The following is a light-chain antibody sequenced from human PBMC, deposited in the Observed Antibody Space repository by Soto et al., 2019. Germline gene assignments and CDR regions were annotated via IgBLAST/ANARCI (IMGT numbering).Light chain of an antibody. Sequence: EIVMTQSPATLSVSPGERATLSCRASQSVSTNLAWYQQKPGQAPRLLMYGASTRATGIPARFSGSGSGTEFTLTISSLQSDDFAVYHCQQYNNWSWKFGQGTKVDIK. CDR3: QQYNNWSWK. CDR1: QSVSTN. J-gene: IGKJ1*01. CDR2: GAS. V-gene: IGKV3-15*01.